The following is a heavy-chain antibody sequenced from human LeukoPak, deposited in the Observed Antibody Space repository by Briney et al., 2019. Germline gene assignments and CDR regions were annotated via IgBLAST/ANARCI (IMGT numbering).Heavy chain of an antibody. CDR2: IDTDGSGR. D-gene: IGHD2-15*01. J-gene: IGHJ3*01. CDR1: GFTFSSYR. V-gene: IGHV3-74*01. Sequence: GGSLRLSCAASGFTFSSYRMHWVRQAPGKGVVWVSRIDTDGSGRSYADSVKGRFTISRDNAKSTLYLQMNSLRGEDTAVFYCARAGAAYAFDLWGQGTMVTVSS. CDR3: ARAGAAYAFDL.